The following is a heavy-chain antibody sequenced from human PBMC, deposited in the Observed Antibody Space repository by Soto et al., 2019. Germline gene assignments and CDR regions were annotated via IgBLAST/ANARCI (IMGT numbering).Heavy chain of an antibody. CDR3: TKDGRGSGSHYNSFGY. D-gene: IGHD3-10*01. J-gene: IGHJ4*02. CDR2: IYSTGTT. Sequence: EVQLVESGGGLIQPGGSLKLSCAASGFTVGNNYMSWVRQAPGKGLEWVSLIYSTGTTKYADSVKGRFTVSRDNANNTLYLKMTSLRAEETAVYYRTKDGRGSGSHYNSFGYWGQGTLVTVSS. V-gene: IGHV3-53*01. CDR1: GFTVGNNY.